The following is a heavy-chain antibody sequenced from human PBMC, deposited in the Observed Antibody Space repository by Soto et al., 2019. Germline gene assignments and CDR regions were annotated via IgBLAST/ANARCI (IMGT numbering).Heavy chain of an antibody. CDR1: GFTFASYH. CDR2: INPSSSHI. J-gene: IGHJ3*01. D-gene: IGHD2-21*01. CDR3: VRVYCGVGGCDLRRDAFDV. V-gene: IGHV3-21*02. Sequence: EVQLVESGGGLVMPGGSLRLSCAASGFTFASYHMSWVRQAPGKGLDWGSSINPSSSHIYYSDSVRGRFTISRDDPKSSMHLDINSLRTEDAAIYYCVRVYCGVGGCDLRRDAFDVWGQGTAVTVSS.